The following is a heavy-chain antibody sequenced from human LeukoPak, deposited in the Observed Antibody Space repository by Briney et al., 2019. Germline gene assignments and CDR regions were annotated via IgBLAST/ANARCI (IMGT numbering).Heavy chain of an antibody. J-gene: IGHJ4*02. CDR2: IYGDESIT. D-gene: IGHD3-10*01. Sequence: GGSLRLSCAASGFTFDDYGMSWVRQAPGKGLVWVSRIYGDESITNYADSVKGRFTISRDNAKHTLYLQMNSLRAEDTAVYYCAREVGSGNSDRYFDSWGQGTLVTVSS. V-gene: IGHV3-74*01. CDR1: GFTFDDYG. CDR3: AREVGSGNSDRYFDS.